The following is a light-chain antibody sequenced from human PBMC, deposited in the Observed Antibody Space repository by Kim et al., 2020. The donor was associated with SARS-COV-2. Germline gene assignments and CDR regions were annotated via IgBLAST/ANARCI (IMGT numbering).Light chain of an antibody. J-gene: IGKJ1*01. CDR3: QKYNSAPRT. CDR2: AVS. V-gene: IGKV1-27*01. CDR1: QDISNF. Sequence: ASVGDRVTITCRASQDISNFLAWYQQKPGKAPKLLIYAVSALRTGVPSRFSGSGSGTDFTLTISNPQPEDVATYYCQKYNSAPRTFGQGTKVEIK.